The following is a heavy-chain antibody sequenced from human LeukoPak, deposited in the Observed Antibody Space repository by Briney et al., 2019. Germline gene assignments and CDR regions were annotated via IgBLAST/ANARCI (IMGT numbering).Heavy chain of an antibody. D-gene: IGHD6-13*01. CDR2: VTGNGGGT. CDR3: AKGVAAAGFSWFDP. CDR1: GFTFSSYT. J-gene: IGHJ5*02. V-gene: IGHV3-23*01. Sequence: GESLRLSCAASGFTFSSYTMSWVRQVPGKGLEWVAGVTGNGGGTYYADSVKGRFTISRDNSKNTLYLQMNSLRAEDTAVYYCAKGVAAAGFSWFDPWGQGTLVTVSS.